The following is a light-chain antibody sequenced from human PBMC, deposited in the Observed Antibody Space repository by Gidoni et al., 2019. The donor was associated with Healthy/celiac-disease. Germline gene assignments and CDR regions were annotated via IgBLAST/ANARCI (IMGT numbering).Light chain of an antibody. CDR1: QSVSSSY. CDR3: QQYGSTPPLT. Sequence: EIVLTQSPGTLSLSPGERATLSCRARQSVSSSYLAWYQQKPGQAPRLLIYGASSRATGIPDRFSGSGAGTEVTLTISRLEPEDFAVYYCQQYGSTPPLTFGGGTKVEIK. CDR2: GAS. J-gene: IGKJ4*01. V-gene: IGKV3-20*01.